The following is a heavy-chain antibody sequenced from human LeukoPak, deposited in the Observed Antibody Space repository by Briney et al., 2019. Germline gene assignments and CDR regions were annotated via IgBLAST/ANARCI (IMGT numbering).Heavy chain of an antibody. CDR2: MYFTGSGST. CDR1: GGTFSSYC. CDR3: AVRNPGTDGHEADY. J-gene: IGHJ4*02. V-gene: IGHV4-59*04. Sequence: SETLSLSCAASGGTFSSYCRSWVRQPPGKGLEWIGYMYFTGSGSTYYNPSPESRVTISVDASKSQLSLTLTSVTAADTGVYYSAVRNPGTDGHEADYWGQGTLVTVSS. D-gene: IGHD1-14*01.